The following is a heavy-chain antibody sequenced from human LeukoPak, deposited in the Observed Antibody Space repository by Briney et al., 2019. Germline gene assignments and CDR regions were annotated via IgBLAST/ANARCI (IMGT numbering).Heavy chain of an antibody. CDR3: AKAPVTTCSGAYCYPFDY. V-gene: IGHV3-23*01. D-gene: IGHD2-21*01. J-gene: IGHJ4*02. CDR1: GFTFSDYG. Sequence: GGSLRLSCAAAGFTFSDYGMNWVRQAPGKGLEWVSGMSGSGISTYYADSVKGRFTISRDSSKNTLYLQMNRLRAEDAAVYYCAKAPVTTCSGAYCYPFDYWGRGTLVTVSS. CDR2: MSGSGIST.